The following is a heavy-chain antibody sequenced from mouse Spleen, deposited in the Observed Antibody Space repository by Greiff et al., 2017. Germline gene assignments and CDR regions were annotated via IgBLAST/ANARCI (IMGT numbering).Heavy chain of an antibody. J-gene: IGHJ3*01. CDR3: ARSGYSSFAY. CDR2: IYPSDSET. CDR1: GYTFTSYW. Sequence: QVQLKQPGAELVRPGSSVKLSCKASGYTFTSYWMDWVKQRPGQGLEWIGNIYPSDSETHYNQKFKDKATLTVDKSSSTAYMQLSSLTSEDSAVYYCARSGYSSFAYWGQGTLVTVSA. V-gene: IGHV1-61*01. D-gene: IGHD3-1*01.